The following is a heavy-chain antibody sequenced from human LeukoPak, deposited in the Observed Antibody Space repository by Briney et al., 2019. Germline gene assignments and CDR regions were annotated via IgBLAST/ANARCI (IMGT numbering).Heavy chain of an antibody. CDR2: IYYSGST. J-gene: IGHJ4*02. CDR1: GGSISSSSYY. D-gene: IGHD4-23*01. V-gene: IGHV4-39*01. Sequence: SETLSLTCTVSGGSISSSSYYWGWIRQPPGKGLEGIGSIYYSGSTYYNPSLKSRVTISVDTSKNQFSLKLSSVTAADTAVYYCARLRLPDYGGNSGFDYWGQGTLVTVSS. CDR3: ARLRLPDYGGNSGFDY.